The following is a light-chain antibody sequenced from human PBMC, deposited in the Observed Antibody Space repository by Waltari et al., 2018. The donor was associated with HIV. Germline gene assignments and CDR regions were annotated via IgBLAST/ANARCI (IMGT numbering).Light chain of an antibody. V-gene: IGLV8-61*01. CDR1: SGSVSSAYY. J-gene: IGLJ3*02. CDR3: LLYMASGRV. CDR2: NTD. Sequence: QTVVTQEPSFSVSPGGTITLTCGLSSGSVSSAYYPSWYQQTTGQPPRTLIYNTDTRSSGVPDRCSGSIVGNKAALTITGAQSEDESDYYCLLYMASGRVFGGGTRLTVL.